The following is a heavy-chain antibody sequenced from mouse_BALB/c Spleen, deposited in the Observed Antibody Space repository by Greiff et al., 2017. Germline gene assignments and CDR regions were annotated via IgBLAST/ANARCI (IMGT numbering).Heavy chain of an antibody. CDR1: GYTFTDYA. J-gene: IGHJ4*01. Sequence: QVQLKESGAELVRPGVSVKISCKGSGYTFTDYAMHWVKQSHAKSLEWIGVISTYYGDASYNQKFKGKATMTVDKSSSTAYMEIARLTSEDSAIYYCARAGFYDYDGGYAMDYWGQGTSVTVSS. D-gene: IGHD2-4*01. V-gene: IGHV1S137*01. CDR3: ARAGFYDYDGGYAMDY. CDR2: ISTYYGDA.